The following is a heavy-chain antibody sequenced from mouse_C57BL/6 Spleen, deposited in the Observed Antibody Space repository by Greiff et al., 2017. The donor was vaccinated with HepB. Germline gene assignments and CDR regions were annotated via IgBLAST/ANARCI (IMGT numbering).Heavy chain of an antibody. CDR1: GFTFSNYW. Sequence: EVKLMESGGGLVQPGGSMKLSCVASGFTFSNYWMNWVRQSPEKGLEWVAQIRLKSDNYATHYAESVKGRFTISRDDSKSSVYLQMNNLRAEDTGINYCTGRNYEFAYWGQGTLVTVSA. J-gene: IGHJ3*01. V-gene: IGHV6-3*01. D-gene: IGHD2-1*01. CDR3: TGRNYEFAY. CDR2: IRLKSDNYAT.